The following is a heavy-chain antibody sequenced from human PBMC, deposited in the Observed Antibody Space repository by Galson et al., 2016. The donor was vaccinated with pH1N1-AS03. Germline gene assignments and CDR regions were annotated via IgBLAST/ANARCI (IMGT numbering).Heavy chain of an antibody. CDR2: IYYSGTT. CDR3: ARVAYRSGWSLFDA. Sequence: ETLSLTCSVSGGFIRDGGRHWGWIRQPPGKGLEWIGNIYYSGTTSYNPSLESRLAVSVDLSKNQFSLNLPAVTATDTAMYYCARVAYRSGWSLFDAWGQGNLVTVSS. CDR1: GGFIRDGGRH. D-gene: IGHD6-19*01. V-gene: IGHV4-39*07. J-gene: IGHJ5*02.